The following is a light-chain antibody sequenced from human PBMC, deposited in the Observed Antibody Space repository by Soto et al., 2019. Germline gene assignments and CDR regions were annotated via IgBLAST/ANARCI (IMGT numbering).Light chain of an antibody. CDR3: QQYGSSPPN. CDR2: GAS. J-gene: IGKJ5*01. Sequence: EIVLTQSPGTLSLSPGERATLSCRASQTVSSSYLAWYQQKPGQAPRLLIYGASSRATGIPDRFSGSGSGTDFTLTISRLEPEDFAVYSCQQYGSSPPNFGQGTRLEIK. CDR1: QTVSSSY. V-gene: IGKV3-20*01.